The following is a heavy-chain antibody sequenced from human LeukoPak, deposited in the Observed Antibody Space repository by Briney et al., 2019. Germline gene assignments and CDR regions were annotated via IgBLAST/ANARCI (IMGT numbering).Heavy chain of an antibody. V-gene: IGHV3-33*01. CDR1: GFTFSSYG. J-gene: IGHJ4*02. CDR3: ARDHQYTYTNYGDY. CDR2: IWFDGSNK. D-gene: IGHD4-11*01. Sequence: SGGSLRLSCAASGFTFSSYGLHWFRQAPGKGLEWVPVIWFDGSNKFYADSVKGRFTISRDNSKNTLYLQMNSLRAEDTAIYYCARDHQYTYTNYGDYWGQGTLVTVPS.